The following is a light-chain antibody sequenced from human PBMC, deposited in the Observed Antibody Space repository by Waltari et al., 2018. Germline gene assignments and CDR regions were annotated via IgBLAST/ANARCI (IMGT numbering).Light chain of an antibody. V-gene: IGKV3-11*01. Sequence: IVLTQSPATLSLSPGKSATISCRASQSVDTYLAWYQHKPGQVPRLLIYDASNRATGIPARFSGSGSGADFTLIISSLEPEDFAVYYCHQRSNWPLTFGGGTKVEIK. CDR2: DAS. CDR1: QSVDTY. J-gene: IGKJ4*01. CDR3: HQRSNWPLT.